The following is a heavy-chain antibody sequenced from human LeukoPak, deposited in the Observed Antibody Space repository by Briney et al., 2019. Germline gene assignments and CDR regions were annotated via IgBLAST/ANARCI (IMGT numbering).Heavy chain of an antibody. J-gene: IGHJ4*02. D-gene: IGHD2-15*01. V-gene: IGHV3-21*01. Sequence: GGSLRLSCAASGFTFSSYSMNWVRQAPGKGLDWVSSISSSSSYIYYADSVKGRFTISRDNAKNSLYLQMNSLRAEDTAVYYCARDLGYCSGGSCSYYFDYWGQGTLVTVSS. CDR3: ARDLGYCSGGSCSYYFDY. CDR2: ISSSSSYI. CDR1: GFTFSSYS.